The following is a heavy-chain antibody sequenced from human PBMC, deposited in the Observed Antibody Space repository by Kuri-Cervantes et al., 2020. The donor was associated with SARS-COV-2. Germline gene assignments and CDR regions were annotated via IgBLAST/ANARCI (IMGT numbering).Heavy chain of an antibody. J-gene: IGHJ6*02. CDR2: ISSSSRTI. CDR3: ARTSGPMGV. CDR1: GFTFSNYA. V-gene: IGHV3-48*04. D-gene: IGHD3-3*01. Sequence: GESLKISCAASGFTFSNYAMTWVRQAPGKGLEWVSYISSSSRTIYYADSVKGRFSISRDNAKNSLFLQISSLRAEDTAVYYCARTSGPMGVWGQGTTVTVSS.